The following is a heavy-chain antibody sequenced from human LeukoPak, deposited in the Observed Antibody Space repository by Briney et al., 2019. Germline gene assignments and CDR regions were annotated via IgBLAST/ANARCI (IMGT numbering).Heavy chain of an antibody. V-gene: IGHV3-21*01. Sequence: GGSLRLSCAASGLTFSSYSMNWVRQAPGKGLEWVSSISSSSSYIYYADSVKGRFTISRGNAKNSLYLQMNSLRAEDTAVYYCGGAYGSGSSDFDYWGQGTLVTVSS. CDR3: GGAYGSGSSDFDY. J-gene: IGHJ4*02. D-gene: IGHD3-10*01. CDR1: GLTFSSYS. CDR2: ISSSSSYI.